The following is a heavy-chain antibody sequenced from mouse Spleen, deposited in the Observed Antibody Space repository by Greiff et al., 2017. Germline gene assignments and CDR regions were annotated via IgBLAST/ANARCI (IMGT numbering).Heavy chain of an antibody. J-gene: IGHJ1*01. D-gene: IGHD2-3*01. Sequence: QVQLQQSGPGLVAPSQSLSITCTVSGFSLTNYAVHWVRQSPGKGLEWLGVIWSDGSTDYNAAFISRLSISKDNSKSQVFFKMNSLQADDTAIYYCARKWGDGHYWYFDVWGAGTTVTVSS. V-gene: IGHV2-4-1*01. CDR3: ARKWGDGHYWYFDV. CDR2: IWSDGST. CDR1: GFSLTNYA.